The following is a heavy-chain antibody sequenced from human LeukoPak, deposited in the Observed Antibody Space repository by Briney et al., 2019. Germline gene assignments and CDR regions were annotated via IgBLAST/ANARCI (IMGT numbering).Heavy chain of an antibody. Sequence: PGGSLRLSCVASGFTFSDYWMHWVRQAPGKGLVWLSRINNDGSSTIYADSVKGRFTFSRDNAENTLFLEMSSLRVEDTAVYYCVRERNNFWSGHHSIFDSWGQGTLVTVSS. CDR1: GFTFSDYW. CDR2: INNDGSST. V-gene: IGHV3-74*01. CDR3: VRERNNFWSGHHSIFDS. D-gene: IGHD3-3*01. J-gene: IGHJ4*02.